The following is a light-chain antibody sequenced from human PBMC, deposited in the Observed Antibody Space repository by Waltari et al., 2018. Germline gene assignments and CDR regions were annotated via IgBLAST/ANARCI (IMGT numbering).Light chain of an antibody. CDR2: SGS. CDR3: MQALQTPLT. V-gene: IGKV2-28*01. CDR1: QTLLNSNGYNY. Sequence: DVVMTQSPLFLPVTPGEPASISCRSSQTLLNSNGYNYLDWFLQKPGQSPQLLIYSGSNRASGVPDRFSGIGSGTDFTLKISRVEAEDVGIYYCMQALQTPLTFGGGTKVEIK. J-gene: IGKJ4*01.